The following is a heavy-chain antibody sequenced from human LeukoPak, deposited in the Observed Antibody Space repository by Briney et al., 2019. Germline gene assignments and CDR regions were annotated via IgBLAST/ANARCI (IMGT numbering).Heavy chain of an antibody. CDR1: GFTFSSYA. D-gene: IGHD6-19*01. V-gene: IGHV3-30-3*01. CDR3: TTLTVSGPI. J-gene: IGHJ4*02. CDR2: ISFDGNKK. Sequence: EGSLRLSCAASGFTFSSYAMHWVRQAPGKGLEWVAVISFDGNKKYYADSVKGRFTISRDNSKNTLYLQMNSLKTEDTAVYYCTTLTVSGPIWGQGTLVTVSS.